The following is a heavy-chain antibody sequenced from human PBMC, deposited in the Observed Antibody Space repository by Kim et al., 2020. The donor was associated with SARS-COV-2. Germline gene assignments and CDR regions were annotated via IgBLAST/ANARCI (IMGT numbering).Heavy chain of an antibody. CDR1: GGSFSGYY. CDR3: ARGLGYDILTGYYNVLFDP. CDR2: INHSGST. Sequence: SETLSLTCAVYGGSFSGYYWSWIRQPPGKGLEWIGEINHSGSTNYNPSLKSRVTISVDTSKNQFSLKLSSVTAADTAVYYCARGLGYDILTGYYNVLFDPWGQGTLVTVSS. J-gene: IGHJ5*02. D-gene: IGHD3-9*01. V-gene: IGHV4-34*01.